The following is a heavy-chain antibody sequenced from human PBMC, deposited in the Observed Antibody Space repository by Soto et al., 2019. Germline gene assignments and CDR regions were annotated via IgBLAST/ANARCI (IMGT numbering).Heavy chain of an antibody. Sequence: QLQLQESGPGLVKPSETLSLTCTVSGGSISSSSYYWGWIRQPPGQGLVWIGSIYYSRSTYYNPSLKRRVTISVDTSQNQFSLILSSVTAADTAVYYCARHLAAAGLLDYWGQGTLVTVSS. CDR2: IYYSRST. CDR3: ARHLAAAGLLDY. J-gene: IGHJ4*02. CDR1: GGSISSSSYY. D-gene: IGHD6-13*01. V-gene: IGHV4-39*01.